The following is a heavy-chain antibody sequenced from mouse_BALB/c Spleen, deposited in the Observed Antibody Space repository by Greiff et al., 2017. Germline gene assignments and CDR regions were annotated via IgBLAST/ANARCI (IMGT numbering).Heavy chain of an antibody. CDR1: GFTFSSYY. Sequence: EVQLVESGGGLVKLGGSLKLSCAASGFTFSSYYMSWVRQTPEKRLELVAAINSNGGSTYYPDTVKGRFTISRDNAKNTLYLQMSSLKSEDTALYYCARHGYNFYYYAMDYWGQGTSVTVSS. D-gene: IGHD2-2*01. CDR3: ARHGYNFYYYAMDY. CDR2: INSNGGST. J-gene: IGHJ4*01. V-gene: IGHV5-6-2*01.